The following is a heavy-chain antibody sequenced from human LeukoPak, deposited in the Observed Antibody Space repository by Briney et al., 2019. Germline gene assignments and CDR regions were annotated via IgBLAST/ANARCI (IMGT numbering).Heavy chain of an antibody. D-gene: IGHD3-22*01. CDR3: AIARWGYDSSGYYPY. CDR2: ISGSGGST. V-gene: IGHV3-23*01. CDR1: GFTFSSYA. J-gene: IGHJ4*02. Sequence: GGSLRLSCAASGFTFSSYAMRWVRQAPGKGLEWVSAISGSGGSTYYADSVKGRFTISRDNSKSTLYLQMNSLRAEDTAVYYCAIARWGYDSSGYYPYWGQGTLVTVSS.